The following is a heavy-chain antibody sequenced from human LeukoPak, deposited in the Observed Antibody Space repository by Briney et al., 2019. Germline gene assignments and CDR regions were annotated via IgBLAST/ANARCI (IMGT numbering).Heavy chain of an antibody. V-gene: IGHV1-69*13. D-gene: IGHD4-23*01. CDR3: ALIATVVTPINGSVDY. J-gene: IGHJ4*02. Sequence: SVKVSCKASGGTFSSYAISWVRQAPGQGLEWMGGIIPIFGTANYAQKFQGRVTITADESTSTAYMELSSLRSEDTAVYYCALIATVVTPINGSVDYWGQGTLVTFSS. CDR2: IIPIFGTA. CDR1: GGTFSSYA.